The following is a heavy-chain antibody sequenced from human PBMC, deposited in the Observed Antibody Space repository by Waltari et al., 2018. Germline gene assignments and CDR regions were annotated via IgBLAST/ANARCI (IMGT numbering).Heavy chain of an antibody. CDR1: GFPSRTYA. CDR2: ISYEGSNK. CDR3: ARGAFGRSGFDY. J-gene: IGHJ4*02. V-gene: IGHV3-30*10. D-gene: IGHD3-3*01. Sequence: QVQLVESGGGVVQPGRSLGLSCAASGFPSRTYAMHWVRQPPGKGLEWLAVISYEGSNKYYTDSVKGRFTISRDNSKNTLYLQMNSLRAEDTAVYYCARGAFGRSGFDYWGQGTLVTVSS.